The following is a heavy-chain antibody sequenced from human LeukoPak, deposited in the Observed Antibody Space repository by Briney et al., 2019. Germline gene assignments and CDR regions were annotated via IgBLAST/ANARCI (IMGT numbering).Heavy chain of an antibody. Sequence: GGSLSLSFAASGFTFNINAMSSGRQAPGKGLEWVSSITSSGATTYYADSVKGRFTISRDNSRNTLYLQMNSLRADHTALYYCAKARPNYYEDSGHYYKTKGDVWGQGTLVTVSS. D-gene: IGHD3-22*01. CDR2: ITSSGATT. V-gene: IGHV3-23*01. CDR1: GFTFNINA. CDR3: AKARPNYYEDSGHYYKTKGDV. J-gene: IGHJ4*02.